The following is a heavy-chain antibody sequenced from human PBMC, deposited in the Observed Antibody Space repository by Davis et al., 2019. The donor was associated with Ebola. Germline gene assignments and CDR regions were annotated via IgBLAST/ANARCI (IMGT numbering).Heavy chain of an antibody. J-gene: IGHJ6*02. CDR2: ISSSSSYI. CDR1: GFTFSSYS. CDR3: ARDNRATMVRPVNYYYYGMDV. D-gene: IGHD3-10*01. Sequence: GESLKISCAASGFTFSSYSMNWVRQAPGKGLEWVSSISSSSSYIYYADSVKGRFTISRDNAKNSLYLQMNSLRAEDTAVYYCARDNRATMVRPVNYYYYGMDVWGQGTTVTVSS. V-gene: IGHV3-21*01.